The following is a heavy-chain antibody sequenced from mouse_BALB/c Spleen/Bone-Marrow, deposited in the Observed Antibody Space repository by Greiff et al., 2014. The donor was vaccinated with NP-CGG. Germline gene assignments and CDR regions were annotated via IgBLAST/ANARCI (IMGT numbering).Heavy chain of an antibody. Sequence: VQGVESGAELVRPGTSVKVSCKASGYAFTNYLIEWVKQRPGQGLEWIGMINPGSGGTNYNEKFKGKATLTADKSSSTAYMQLSSLTSDDSAVYFCARRDGSYFDYWGQGTTLPVSS. CDR2: INPGSGGT. CDR1: GYAFTNYL. V-gene: IGHV1-54*01. D-gene: IGHD3-3*01. J-gene: IGHJ2*01. CDR3: ARRDGSYFDY.